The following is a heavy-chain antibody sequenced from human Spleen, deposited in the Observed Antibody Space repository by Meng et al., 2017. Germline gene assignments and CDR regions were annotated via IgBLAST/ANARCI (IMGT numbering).Heavy chain of an antibody. CDR3: VRSSAWVRTGFDP. J-gene: IGHJ5*02. Sequence: QPQLQESGPGLVKPSEALSLTCRVSGGSISTSGYSWGWIRQPPGKGLEWIGSIGHSGFTYYTPSVKSRVTVSIDTSKSQFSLKLTSVTAADTAVYFCVRSSAWVRTGFDPWGQGTLVTVSS. CDR2: IGHSGFT. CDR1: GGSISTSGYS. V-gene: IGHV4-39*01. D-gene: IGHD3-22*01.